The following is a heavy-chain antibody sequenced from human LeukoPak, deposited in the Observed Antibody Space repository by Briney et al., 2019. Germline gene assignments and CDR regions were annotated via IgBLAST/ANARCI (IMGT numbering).Heavy chain of an antibody. Sequence: ASVKVSCKASGYTFTSYYMHWVRQAPGQGLEWMGWINTDTGNPTYAQGFTGRFVFSLDTSVSTAYLQISSLKAEDTAVYYCAVSSSWYLNDWGQGTLVTVSS. CDR1: GYTFTSYY. D-gene: IGHD6-13*01. J-gene: IGHJ4*02. CDR3: AVSSSWYLND. CDR2: INTDTGNP. V-gene: IGHV7-4-1*02.